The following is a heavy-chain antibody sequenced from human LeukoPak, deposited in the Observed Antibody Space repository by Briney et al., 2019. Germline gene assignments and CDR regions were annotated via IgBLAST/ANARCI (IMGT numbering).Heavy chain of an antibody. CDR3: ARFYFDFDY. D-gene: IGHD3-9*01. CDR2: IYYSGST. J-gene: IGHJ4*02. Sequence: SETLSLTCTVSGGSISSSSYYWGWIRQPPGKGLEWIGSIYYSGSTYYNPSLKSRVTISVDTSKNQFSLRLSSVTAADTAVYYCARFYFDFDYWGQGTLVTVSS. V-gene: IGHV4-39*01. CDR1: GGSISSSSYY.